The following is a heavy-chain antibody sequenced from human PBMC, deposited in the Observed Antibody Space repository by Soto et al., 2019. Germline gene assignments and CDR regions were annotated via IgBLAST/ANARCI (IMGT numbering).Heavy chain of an antibody. CDR3: ARENYYDFWSGYYYYYYYGMDV. J-gene: IGHJ6*02. CDR1: GFTFSSYW. V-gene: IGHV3-7*03. Sequence: GSLRLSCAASGFTFSSYWMSWVRQAPGKGLEWVANIKQDGSEKYYVDSVKGRFTISRDNAKNSLYLQMNSLRAEDTAVYYCARENYYDFWSGYYYYYYYGMDVWGQGTTVTVSS. D-gene: IGHD3-3*01. CDR2: IKQDGSEK.